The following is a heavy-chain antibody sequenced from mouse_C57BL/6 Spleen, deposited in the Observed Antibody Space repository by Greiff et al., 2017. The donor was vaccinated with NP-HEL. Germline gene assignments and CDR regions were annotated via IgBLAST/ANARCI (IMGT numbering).Heavy chain of an antibody. CDR3: ARLWDYDGRGDY. CDR1: GYTFTDYY. D-gene: IGHD2-4*01. Sequence: VQLQQSGAELVRPGASVKLSCKASGYTFTDYYINWVKQRPGQGLEWIARIYPGSGNTYYNEKFKGKATLTAEKSSSTAYMQLSSLTSEDSAVYFCARLWDYDGRGDYWGQGTTLTVSS. V-gene: IGHV1-76*01. J-gene: IGHJ2*01. CDR2: IYPGSGNT.